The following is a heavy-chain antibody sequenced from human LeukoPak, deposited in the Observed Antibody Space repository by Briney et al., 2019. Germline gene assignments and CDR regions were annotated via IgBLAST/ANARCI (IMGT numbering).Heavy chain of an antibody. CDR2: IYYTGST. D-gene: IGHD2-15*01. CDR1: GGSISSTDYY. V-gene: IGHV4-39*01. J-gene: IGHJ6*03. CDR3: TRQPYCRGGTCDYWGSGVGYYYMDV. Sequence: PSETLSLTCTVSGGSISSTDYYWGWIRQPPGKGLEWLGHIYYTGSTSHNTSLGSRITISVATSKNQFSLKLSSVTAADTAVYYCTRQPYCRGGTCDYWGSGVGYYYMDVWGRGTTVTVSS.